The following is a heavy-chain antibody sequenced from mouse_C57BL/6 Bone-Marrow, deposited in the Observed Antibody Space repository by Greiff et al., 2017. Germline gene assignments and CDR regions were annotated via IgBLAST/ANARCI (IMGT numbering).Heavy chain of an antibody. Sequence: EVKVVESGGGLVKPGGSLKLSCAASGFTFSDYGMHWVRQAPEKGLEWVAYISSGSSTIYYADTVKGRFTISRDNAKNTLFLQMTSLRSEDTAIYYCARPGGNYVLLFAYWGQGTRVTVSA. D-gene: IGHD2-1*01. J-gene: IGHJ3*01. CDR3: ARPGGNYVLLFAY. CDR1: GFTFSDYG. V-gene: IGHV5-17*01. CDR2: ISSGSSTI.